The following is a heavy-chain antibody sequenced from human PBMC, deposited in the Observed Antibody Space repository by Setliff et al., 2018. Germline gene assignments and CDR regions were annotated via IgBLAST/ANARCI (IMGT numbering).Heavy chain of an antibody. V-gene: IGHV4-39*01. CDR1: GGSVSNSGFF. D-gene: IGHD2-15*01. Sequence: SETLSLTCTVSGGSVSNSGFFWGWLRQAPGKGLEWIGNIYDSGSSNYNASLKSRLIITRDTSKNQISLKLTSVTAADTAVYCCGRGFSRIEGWGNWFDPWGQGILVTVSS. CDR3: GRGFSRIEGWGNWFDP. J-gene: IGHJ5*02. CDR2: IYDSGSS.